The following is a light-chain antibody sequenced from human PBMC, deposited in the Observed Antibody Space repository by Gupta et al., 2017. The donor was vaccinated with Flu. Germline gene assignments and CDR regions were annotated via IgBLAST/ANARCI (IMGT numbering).Light chain of an antibody. V-gene: IGKV3-11*01. J-gene: IGKJ1*01. CDR2: DAS. Sequence: EIVLTQSPASLSLSPGEGATLSCRASQSVSTYLAWYQHKPGQAPRLLIYDASDRATGIPARFSGSGSGTEFTLTISSREPEDFAVYYCQQRSNWPRTFGQGTKVEIK. CDR3: QQRSNWPRT. CDR1: QSVSTY.